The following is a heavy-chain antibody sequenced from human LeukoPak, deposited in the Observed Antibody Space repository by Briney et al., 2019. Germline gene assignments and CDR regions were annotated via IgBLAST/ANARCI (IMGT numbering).Heavy chain of an antibody. CDR1: GFTFSNAW. CDR2: IKSKTDGGTT. J-gene: IGHJ4*02. D-gene: IGHD3-3*01. Sequence: GGSLRLSCAASGFTFSNAWMSWVRQAPGKGLEWVGRIKSKTDGGTTDYAAPVKGRFTISRDDSKNTLYLQMNSLKTEDTAVYYCTTDIRFLEWLPLGYWGQGTLVTVSS. CDR3: TTDIRFLEWLPLGY. V-gene: IGHV3-15*01.